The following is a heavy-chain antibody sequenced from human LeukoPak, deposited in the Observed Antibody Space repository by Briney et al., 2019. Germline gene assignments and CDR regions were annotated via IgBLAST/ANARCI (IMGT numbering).Heavy chain of an antibody. Sequence: ASVKVSCKASGYTLTSFGISWVRQAPGQGLEWMGWISAYNGNTNYAQKLRGRVTMTTDTSTSTAYMELRSLRSDDTAVYYCARAAKGYSSSWYFDYWGQGTLVTVSS. V-gene: IGHV1-18*01. D-gene: IGHD6-13*01. CDR2: ISAYNGNT. CDR3: ARAAKGYSSSWYFDY. J-gene: IGHJ4*02. CDR1: GYTLTSFG.